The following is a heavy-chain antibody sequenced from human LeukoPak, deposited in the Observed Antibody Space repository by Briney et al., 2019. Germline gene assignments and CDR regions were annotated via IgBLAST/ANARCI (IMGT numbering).Heavy chain of an antibody. Sequence: EASVKVSCKASGYTFTSYAISWVRQAPGQGLEWMGRIIPILGIANYAQKFQGRVTITADKSTSTAYMELSSLRSEDTAVYYCARAMATDPFDYWGQGTLVTVSS. J-gene: IGHJ4*01. CDR2: IIPILGIA. CDR3: ARAMATDPFDY. V-gene: IGHV1-69*04. CDR1: GYTFTSYA. D-gene: IGHD5-12*01.